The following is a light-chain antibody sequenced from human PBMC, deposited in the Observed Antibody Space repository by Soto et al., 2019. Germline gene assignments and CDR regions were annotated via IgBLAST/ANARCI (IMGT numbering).Light chain of an antibody. V-gene: IGLV7-46*01. Sequence: QAVVTQEPSMTVSPGGTVTLTCGSSTGGVTRNHYPYWFQQNPGQAPKTLIYDTDNKMSWTPARFSGSLLGGKAVLTLSGAQPEDETEYFCLPAYGDARVFGGGTQLTVL. J-gene: IGLJ2*01. CDR3: LPAYGDARV. CDR1: TGGVTRNHY. CDR2: DTD.